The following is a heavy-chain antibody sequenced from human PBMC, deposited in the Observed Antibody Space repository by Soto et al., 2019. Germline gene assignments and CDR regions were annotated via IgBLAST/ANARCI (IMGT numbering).Heavy chain of an antibody. J-gene: IGHJ3*02. Sequence: GGSLRLSCAASGFTFSSYAMSWVRQAPGKGLEWVSAISGSGGSTYYADSVKGRFTISRDNSKNTLYLQMNSLRAEDTAVYYCAKDRDGYCSSTSCYGDAFDIWGQGTMVTVSS. V-gene: IGHV3-23*01. CDR1: GFTFSSYA. CDR2: ISGSGGST. D-gene: IGHD2-2*01. CDR3: AKDRDGYCSSTSCYGDAFDI.